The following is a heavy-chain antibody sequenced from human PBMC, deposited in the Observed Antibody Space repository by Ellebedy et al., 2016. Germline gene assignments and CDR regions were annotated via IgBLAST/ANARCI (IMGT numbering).Heavy chain of an antibody. D-gene: IGHD4-17*01. J-gene: IGHJ5*02. CDR1: ELNLGNYF. V-gene: IGHV3-23*01. Sequence: GESLKISXTASELNLGNYFMSWVRRAPGKGLEWVATISAGGETTYFADSMRGRFTVSRDNSRSTLYLHMNSLRVDDTAVYYCRPGHYANLWGHGTLVTVSS. CDR3: RPGHYANL. CDR2: ISAGGETT.